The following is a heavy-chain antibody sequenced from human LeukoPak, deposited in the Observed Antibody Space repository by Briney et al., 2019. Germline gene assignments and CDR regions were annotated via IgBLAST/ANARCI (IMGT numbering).Heavy chain of an antibody. V-gene: IGHV6-1*01. J-gene: IGHJ5*02. CDR2: TYYRSKWYN. CDR3: ARDLGDGYNWFDA. CDR1: GDSVSINSAA. Sequence: SQTLSLTSAISGDSVSINSAAWNWVRQSPSRGLEWLGRTYYRSKWYNDYAVFVKSRITINPDTSKNQFSLQLNSVTPEDTAVYYCARDLGDGYNWFDAWGQGTLGTVS. D-gene: IGHD5-24*01.